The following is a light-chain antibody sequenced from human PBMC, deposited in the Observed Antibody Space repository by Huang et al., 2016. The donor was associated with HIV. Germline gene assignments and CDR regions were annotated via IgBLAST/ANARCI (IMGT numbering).Light chain of an antibody. CDR2: NVF. J-gene: IGKJ2*01. V-gene: IGKV2-30*01. CDR1: QSLEYSDGNTD. CDR3: MQGTHWPPYT. Sequence: DVVLNQSPLSLPVTLGQSASISCRSSQSLEYSDGNTDLSWFHQRPGQSPRRLIYNVFKRDSGVPDRFSGSGSGTDFTLKISRVEAEDVGIYYCMQGTHWPPYTFGQGTKLEI.